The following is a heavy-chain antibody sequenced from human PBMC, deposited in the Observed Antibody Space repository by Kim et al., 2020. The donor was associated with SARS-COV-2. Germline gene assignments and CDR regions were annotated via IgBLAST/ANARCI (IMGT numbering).Heavy chain of an antibody. D-gene: IGHD5-12*01. Sequence: GGSLRLSCAASGFTFSSYAMHWVRQAPGKGLEWVAVISYDGSNKYYADSVKGRFTISRDNSKNTLYLQMNSLRAEDTAVYYCAREGREYSGYEPYYFDYWGQGTLVTVSS. CDR3: AREGREYSGYEPYYFDY. J-gene: IGHJ4*02. CDR1: GFTFSSYA. V-gene: IGHV3-30-3*01. CDR2: ISYDGSNK.